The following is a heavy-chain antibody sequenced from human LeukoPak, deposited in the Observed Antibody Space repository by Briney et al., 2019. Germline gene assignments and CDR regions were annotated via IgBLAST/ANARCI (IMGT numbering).Heavy chain of an antibody. V-gene: IGHV3-7*01. CDR1: GFTFSNYW. CDR3: ARDRYSSLGPVDY. D-gene: IGHD6-19*01. J-gene: IGHJ4*02. Sequence: GGSLRLSCAASGFTFSNYWMSWVRQAPGKGLEWVANIKQDRSEKYYVDSVKGRFTISRDNAKNSLYLQMNSLRAEDTAVYYCARDRYSSLGPVDYWGQGTLVTVSS. CDR2: IKQDRSEK.